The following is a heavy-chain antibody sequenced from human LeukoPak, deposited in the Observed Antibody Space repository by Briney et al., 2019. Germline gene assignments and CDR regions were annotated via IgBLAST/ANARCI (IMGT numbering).Heavy chain of an antibody. Sequence: PGGSLRLSCAASGFTFSSYAMSWVRQAPGKGLEWVAVIWYDGSNKYYADSVKGRFTISRDNSKNTLYLQMNSLRAEDTAVYYCARAAYQLLSNEYFQHWGQGTLVTVSS. D-gene: IGHD2-2*01. J-gene: IGHJ1*01. V-gene: IGHV3-33*08. CDR1: GFTFSSYA. CDR2: IWYDGSNK. CDR3: ARAAYQLLSNEYFQH.